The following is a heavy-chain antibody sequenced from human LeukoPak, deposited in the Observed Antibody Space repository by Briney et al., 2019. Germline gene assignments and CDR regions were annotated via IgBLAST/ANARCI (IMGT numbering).Heavy chain of an antibody. J-gene: IGHJ4*02. V-gene: IGHV4-39*07. Sequence: PSETLSLTCTVSGGSISSSSYYWGWIRQPPGKGLEWIGSIYYSGSTYYNPSLKSRVTISVDTSKNQFSLKLSSVTAADTAVYYCARARIYSSGYQDYFDYWGQGTLVTVSS. CDR2: IYYSGST. CDR1: GGSISSSSYY. CDR3: ARARIYSSGYQDYFDY. D-gene: IGHD3-22*01.